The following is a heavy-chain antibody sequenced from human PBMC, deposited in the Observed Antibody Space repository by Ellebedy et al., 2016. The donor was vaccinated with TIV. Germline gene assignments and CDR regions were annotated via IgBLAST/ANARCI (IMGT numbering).Heavy chain of an antibody. V-gene: IGHV1-2*02. Sequence: ASVKVSCKASGYTFTGYYMHWVRQAPGQGLEWMGWINPNSGGTNYAQKFQGRVTMTRDTSISTAYMELSSLGSEDTAVYYCARAPLLRYFDWFLGGGFDYWGQGTLVTVSS. CDR1: GYTFTGYY. D-gene: IGHD3-9*01. CDR3: ARAPLLRYFDWFLGGGFDY. J-gene: IGHJ4*02. CDR2: INPNSGGT.